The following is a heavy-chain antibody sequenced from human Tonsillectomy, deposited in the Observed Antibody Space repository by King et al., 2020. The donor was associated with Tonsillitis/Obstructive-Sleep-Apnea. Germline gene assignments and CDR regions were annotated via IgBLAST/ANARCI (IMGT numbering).Heavy chain of an antibody. CDR1: GGSFSGYF. D-gene: IGHD4-17*01. CDR2: INHSGTT. J-gene: IGHJ4*02. Sequence: VQLQQWGAGLLKPPETLSLTCGVYGGSFSGYFWSWIRQPPGKGLEGIGEINHSGTTNNNPSLKSRVTISVDTSKSQFSLSLSSVTAADTAVYYCARGDYGDRYYFDYWGQGTLVTVSS. V-gene: IGHV4-34*01. CDR3: ARGDYGDRYYFDY.